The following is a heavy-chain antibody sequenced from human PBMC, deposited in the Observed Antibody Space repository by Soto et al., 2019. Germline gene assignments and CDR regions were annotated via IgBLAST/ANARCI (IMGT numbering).Heavy chain of an antibody. D-gene: IGHD6-13*01. Sequence: GGSLRLSCAASGFTCSDYYMSWIRQAPGKGLEWVSYISSSGSTIYYADSVKGRFTISRDNAKNSLYLQMNSLRAEDTAVYYCARCIAAADFDYWGQGTLVTVSS. V-gene: IGHV3-11*01. J-gene: IGHJ4*02. CDR1: GFTCSDYY. CDR3: ARCIAAADFDY. CDR2: ISSSGSTI.